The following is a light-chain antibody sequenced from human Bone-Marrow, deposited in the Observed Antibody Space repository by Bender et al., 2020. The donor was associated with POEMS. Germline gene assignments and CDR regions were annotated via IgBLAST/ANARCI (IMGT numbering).Light chain of an antibody. CDR1: DSNFGGNN. CDR3: SSYAGNSNVL. V-gene: IGLV1-44*01. CDR2: SNY. J-gene: IGLJ3*02. Sequence: QSVLTQPPSASGTPGQSVIISCSGTDSNFGGNNVNWYQHLPGTAPRLVVYSNYQRPSGVPARFSGSKSGNTASLTISGLQAEDEANYYCSSYAGNSNVLFGGGTRLTVL.